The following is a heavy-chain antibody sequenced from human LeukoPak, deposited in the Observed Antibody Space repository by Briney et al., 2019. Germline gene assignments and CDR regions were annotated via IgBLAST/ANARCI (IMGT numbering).Heavy chain of an antibody. CDR3: AKDVCSSTSCPPSAFDI. V-gene: IGHV3-23*01. CDR2: ISGSGGST. CDR1: GFTFSTYS. D-gene: IGHD2-2*01. J-gene: IGHJ3*02. Sequence: GGSLRLSCAASGFTFSTYSMSWVRQAPGKGLEWVSAISGSGGSTYYADSVKGRFTISRDNSKNTLYLQMNSLRAEDTAVYYCAKDVCSSTSCPPSAFDIWGQGTMVTVSS.